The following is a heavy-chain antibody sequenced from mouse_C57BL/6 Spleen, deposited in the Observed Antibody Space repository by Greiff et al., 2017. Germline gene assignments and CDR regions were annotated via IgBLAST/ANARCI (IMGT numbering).Heavy chain of an antibody. Sequence: EVQLQQSGPELVKPGASVKIPCKASGYTFTDYNMDWVKQSHGKSLEWIGDINPNNGGTIYNQKFKGKATLTVDKSSSTAYMELRSLTSEDTAVYYCARRGTGRGNYAMDYWGQGTSVTVSS. D-gene: IGHD4-1*01. V-gene: IGHV1-18*01. J-gene: IGHJ4*01. CDR2: INPNNGGT. CDR1: GYTFTDYN. CDR3: ARRGTGRGNYAMDY.